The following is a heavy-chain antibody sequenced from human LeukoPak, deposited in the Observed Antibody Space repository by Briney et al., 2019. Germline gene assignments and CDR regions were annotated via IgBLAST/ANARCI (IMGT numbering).Heavy chain of an antibody. CDR1: GFTLTTYA. V-gene: IGHV3-23*01. CDR2: TSGSGGNT. D-gene: IGHD3-3*01. CDR3: AKEVATYDFWSGPNAFDI. J-gene: IGHJ3*02. Sequence: GGSLRLSCAASGFTLTTYAMSWVRQASGKGLAWVSATSGSGGNTYYADSVKGRFTISRDNSKNTLYLQMNSLRDEDTAIYYCAKEVATYDFWSGPNAFDIWGQGTMVTVSS.